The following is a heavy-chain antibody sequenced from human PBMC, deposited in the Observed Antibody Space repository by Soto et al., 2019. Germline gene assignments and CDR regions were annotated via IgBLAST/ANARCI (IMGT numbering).Heavy chain of an antibody. CDR2: ISAYNGNT. CDR1: GYTFTSYG. V-gene: IGHV1-18*01. CDR3: ARGGTYCTNGVGSCYGMDV. Sequence: QVQLVQSGAEVKKPGASVKVSCKASGYTFTSYGISWVRQAPGQGLEWMGWISAYNGNTNYPQKFQGRVTMTTDTSTSTADMELRSLRSDDTSVDYCARGGTYCTNGVGSCYGMDVWSHWTTVTVSS. J-gene: IGHJ6*02. D-gene: IGHD2-8*01.